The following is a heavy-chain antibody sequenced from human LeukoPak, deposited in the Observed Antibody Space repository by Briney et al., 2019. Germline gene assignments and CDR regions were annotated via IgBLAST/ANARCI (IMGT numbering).Heavy chain of an antibody. CDR1: GFAFSTYG. CDR3: ARDWGHSTGWYDY. J-gene: IGHJ4*02. CDR2: IWYDGINK. V-gene: IGHV3-33*01. Sequence: GGSLRLSCAASGFAFSTYGMHWVRQAPGKGLEWVAFIWYDGINKYYADSVKGRFTISRDNSKNTLYMQTNSLRAEDTAVYYCARDWGHSTGWYDYWGQGTLVTVSS. D-gene: IGHD6-19*01.